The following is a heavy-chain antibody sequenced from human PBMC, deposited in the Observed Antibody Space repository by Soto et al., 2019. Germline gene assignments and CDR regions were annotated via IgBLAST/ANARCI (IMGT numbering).Heavy chain of an antibody. CDR3: ARFDSSGWTAGYYYYGMDV. CDR1: GGSISSSSYY. D-gene: IGHD6-19*01. J-gene: IGHJ6*02. V-gene: IGHV4-39*01. CDR2: IYCSGST. Sequence: KPSETLSLTCTVSGGSISSSSYYWGWIRQPPGKGLEWIGSIYCSGSTYYNPSLKSRVTISVDTSKNQFSLKLSSVTAADTAVYYCARFDSSGWTAGYYYYGMDVWGQGTTVTVSS.